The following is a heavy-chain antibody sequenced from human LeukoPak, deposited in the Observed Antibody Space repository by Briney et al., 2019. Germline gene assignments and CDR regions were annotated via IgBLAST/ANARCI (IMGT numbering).Heavy chain of an antibody. CDR3: ARDSLEGAIDY. Sequence: GGSLRLSCAASGFTFSSYGMHWVRQAPGKGLEWVAVISYDGSNKYYADSVKGRFTISRDNSKNTLYLQMNSLRAEDTAVYYCARDSLEGAIDYWGQGTLVTVSS. CDR1: GFTFSSYG. J-gene: IGHJ4*02. V-gene: IGHV3-30*05. CDR2: ISYDGSNK. D-gene: IGHD1-1*01.